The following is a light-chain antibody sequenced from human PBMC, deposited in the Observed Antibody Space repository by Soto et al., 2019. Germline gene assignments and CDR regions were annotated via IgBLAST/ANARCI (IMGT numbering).Light chain of an antibody. V-gene: IGKV1-5*01. Sequence: DIKMTQSPSTLSASVGDRVTITCRASQSIRSLLAWYQQKPGKAPKVLIYDASSLESGVPSRFSGSGSGTEFTLTISSLQPDDFATYYCQHNNGYSWTFGQGTKVDIK. CDR2: DAS. CDR3: QHNNGYSWT. J-gene: IGKJ1*01. CDR1: QSIRSL.